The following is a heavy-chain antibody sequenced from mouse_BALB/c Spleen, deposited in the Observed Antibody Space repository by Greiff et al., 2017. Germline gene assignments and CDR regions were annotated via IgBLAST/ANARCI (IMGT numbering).Heavy chain of an antibody. Sequence: VQLQQSGPELVKPGASVKISCKASGYTFTDYNMHWVKQSHGKSLEWIGYIYPYNGGTGYNQKFKSKATLTVDNSSSTAYMELRSLTSEDSAVYYCAGNYYGSSTWFAYWGQGTLVTVSA. J-gene: IGHJ3*01. CDR1: GYTFTDYN. CDR2: IYPYNGGT. D-gene: IGHD1-1*01. V-gene: IGHV1S29*02. CDR3: AGNYYGSSTWFAY.